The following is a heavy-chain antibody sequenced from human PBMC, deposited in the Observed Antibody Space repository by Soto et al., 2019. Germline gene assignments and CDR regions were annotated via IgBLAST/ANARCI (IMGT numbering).Heavy chain of an antibody. CDR3: ARSGGLDRDFNY. CDR1: GGTFSSDS. V-gene: IGHV1-69*12. Sequence: QVQLVQSGAEVKKPGSSVKVSCKASGGTFSSDSFSWVRQAPGQGLEWMGGIIPMFDTPIYAQKFKDRVTITADESTSPAYMQLSSLRSGDTAVYYCARSGGLDRDFNYWGQGSLVTVSS. J-gene: IGHJ4*02. D-gene: IGHD2-15*01. CDR2: IIPMFDTP.